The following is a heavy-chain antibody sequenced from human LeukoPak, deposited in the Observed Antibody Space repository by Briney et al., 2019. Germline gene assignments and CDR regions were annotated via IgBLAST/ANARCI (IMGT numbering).Heavy chain of an antibody. V-gene: IGHV4-59*08. CDR3: ARHRFLYYCDF. CDR2: IYYSGST. D-gene: IGHD3-16*01. CDR1: GGSISGDY. Sequence: PSETLSLTCTVSGGSISGDYWSWIRQPPGRGLEWIGYIYYSGSTSNNPSLRSRVSISIDTSKNQFSLKLNSVTAADTAVYYCARHRFLYYCDFWGQGTLVTVSS. J-gene: IGHJ4*02.